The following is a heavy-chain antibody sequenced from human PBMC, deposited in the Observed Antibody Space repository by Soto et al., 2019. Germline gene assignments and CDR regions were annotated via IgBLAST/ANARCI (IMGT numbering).Heavy chain of an antibody. CDR2: ISPDGSAT. Sequence: GGSLRLSCAASGFTFSDSWMHWLRQGPGKGLERVSRISPDGSATFYADSVKGRFTISRDNAKNTLYVQMNSLRAEDTAVYYCASMQYSSSPPLWGQGTLVTVSS. V-gene: IGHV3-74*01. J-gene: IGHJ4*02. CDR1: GFTFSDSW. CDR3: ASMQYSSSPPL. D-gene: IGHD6-6*01.